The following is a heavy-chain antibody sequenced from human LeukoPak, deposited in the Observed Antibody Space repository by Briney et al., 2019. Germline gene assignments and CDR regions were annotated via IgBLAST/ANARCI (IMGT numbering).Heavy chain of an antibody. J-gene: IGHJ4*02. V-gene: IGHV4-59*01. CDR1: GGSIKNYF. Sequence: SETLSLTCTVSGGSIKNYFWNWIRQPPGKGLEWIGYIYYSGTTGYNPSLKSRVTISVDTSNNQFSLKLSSVTAADTAVYYCARGGIPAAGTELGYWGQGTLVTVSS. CDR3: ARGGIPAAGTELGY. CDR2: IYYSGTT. D-gene: IGHD6-13*01.